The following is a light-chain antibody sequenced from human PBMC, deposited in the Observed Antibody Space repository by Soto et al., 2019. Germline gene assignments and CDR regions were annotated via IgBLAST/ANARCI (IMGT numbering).Light chain of an antibody. V-gene: IGKV1-5*01. CDR2: DAS. CDR1: QSISSW. CDR3: QQYNSYWT. J-gene: IGKJ1*01. Sequence: DIQMTQSPSLLSASVGDRVTITCRASQSISSWLAWYQQKPGKAPKLLIYDASSLQSGVPSRFSGSGSGTEFTLTISSLQPDYFSTYYCQQYNSYWTFGQGTKVEIK.